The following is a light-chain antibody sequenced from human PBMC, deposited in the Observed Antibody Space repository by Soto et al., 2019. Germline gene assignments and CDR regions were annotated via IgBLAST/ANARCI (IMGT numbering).Light chain of an antibody. J-gene: IGKJ1*01. CDR1: QNINTW. CDR2: KAS. CDR3: QEYNNYFWE. Sequence: DIQMTQSPTTVSASVGDRVTITCRASQNINTWLAWYQQKPGKAPKLLILKASTLESGVPSRFSVSGSGTEFTLTISSLQPDALGSYYCQEYNNYFWEVDQGTRVEIK. V-gene: IGKV1-5*03.